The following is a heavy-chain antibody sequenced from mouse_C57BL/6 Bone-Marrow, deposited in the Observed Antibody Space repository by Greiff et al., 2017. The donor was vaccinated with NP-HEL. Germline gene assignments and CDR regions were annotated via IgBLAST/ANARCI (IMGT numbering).Heavy chain of an antibody. CDR3: ARGINWDYAMDY. CDR2: IYPSDSET. V-gene: IGHV1-61*01. D-gene: IGHD4-1*02. CDR1: GYTFTSYW. J-gene: IGHJ4*01. Sequence: QVQLQQPGAELVRPGSSVKLSCKASGYTFTSYWMDWVKQRPGQGLEWIGNIYPSDSETHYNQKFKDKATLTVDKSSSTAYMQLSSLTSEDSAVYYCARGINWDYAMDYWGQGTSVTVSS.